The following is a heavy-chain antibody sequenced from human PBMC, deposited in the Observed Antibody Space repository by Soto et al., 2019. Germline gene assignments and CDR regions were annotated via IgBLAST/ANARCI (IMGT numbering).Heavy chain of an antibody. V-gene: IGHV3-15*01. Sequence: EMQLVESGGGFVKPGGSLILSCAASGFTFSNAWMSWVRQAPGKGLEWVARIKSKIDGGTTDHAAPVKGRFTISRDDSKNTLYLQMYSLETEDTAVYYCTTYDYILGSDRYRWAYWGQGALVTVSS. CDR3: TTYDYILGSDRYRWAY. J-gene: IGHJ4*02. D-gene: IGHD3-16*02. CDR1: GFTFSNAW. CDR2: IKSKIDGGTT.